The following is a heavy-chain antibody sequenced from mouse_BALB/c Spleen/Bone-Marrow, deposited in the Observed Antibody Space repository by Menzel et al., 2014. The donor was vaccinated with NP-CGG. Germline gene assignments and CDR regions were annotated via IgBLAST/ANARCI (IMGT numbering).Heavy chain of an antibody. D-gene: IGHD1-1*01. J-gene: IGHJ3*01. CDR3: ARELPRGFAY. V-gene: IGHV1-54*03. Sequence: VKLQESGAELVRPGTSVKVSCKASGYAFTNYLIEWVKQRPGQGLEWIGMINPGSAGTNYNEKLKGKATLTADKSSSTAYMQLSSLTSDDSAVYFCARELPRGFAYWGQGTLVTVSA. CDR1: GYAFTNYL. CDR2: INPGSAGT.